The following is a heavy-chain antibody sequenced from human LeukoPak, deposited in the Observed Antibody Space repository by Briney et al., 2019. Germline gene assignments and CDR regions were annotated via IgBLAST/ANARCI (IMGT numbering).Heavy chain of an antibody. D-gene: IGHD3-10*01. CDR3: ASPGGSGSYYFDY. J-gene: IGHJ4*02. Sequence: AASVKVSCKASGGTFSSYTISWVRQAPGQGLEWMGRIIPILGIANYAQKFQGRVTITADKSTSTAYMELSSLRSEDTAVYYCASPGGSGSYYFDYWGQGTLVTVSS. CDR2: IIPILGIA. V-gene: IGHV1-69*02. CDR1: GGTFSSYT.